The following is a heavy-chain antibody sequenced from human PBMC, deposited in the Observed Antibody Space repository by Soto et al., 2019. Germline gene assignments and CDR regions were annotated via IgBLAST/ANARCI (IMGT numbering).Heavy chain of an antibody. J-gene: IGHJ4*02. D-gene: IGHD2-2*01. V-gene: IGHV1-2*02. CDR3: ARDLVVVPAANYIPFDY. Sequence: ASVKVSCKASGYTFTGYYMHWVRQAPGQGLGWMGWINPNSGGTNYAQKFQGRVTMTRDTSISTAYMELSRLRSDGTAVYYCARDLVVVPAANYIPFDYWGQGTLVTVSS. CDR1: GYTFTGYY. CDR2: INPNSGGT.